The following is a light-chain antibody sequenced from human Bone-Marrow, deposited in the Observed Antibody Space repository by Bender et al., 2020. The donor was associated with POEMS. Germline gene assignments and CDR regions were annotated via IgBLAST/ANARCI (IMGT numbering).Light chain of an antibody. CDR3: SSYTSGSNTWV. J-gene: IGLJ3*02. Sequence: QSALTQPASVSGSPGQSITISCTGTSSDVGAYTYVSWYQQHPGKAPKLMIYDVTNRPSGVSPRFSGSKSDNTASLTISGLQDEDEADYYCSSYTSGSNTWVFGGGSKLTVL. CDR2: DVT. V-gene: IGLV2-14*03. CDR1: SSDVGAYTY.